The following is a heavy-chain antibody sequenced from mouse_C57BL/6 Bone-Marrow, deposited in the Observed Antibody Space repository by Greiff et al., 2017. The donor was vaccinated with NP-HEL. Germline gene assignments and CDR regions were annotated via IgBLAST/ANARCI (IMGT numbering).Heavy chain of an antibody. CDR3: AREGYSLDY. CDR1: GFTFSSYG. V-gene: IGHV5-6*01. D-gene: IGHD2-12*01. CDR2: ISSGGSYT. J-gene: IGHJ2*01. Sequence: EVQGVESGGDLVKPGGSLKLSCAASGFTFSSYGMSWVRQTPDKRLEWVATISSGGSYTYYPDSVKGRFTISRDNAKNTLYLQMSSLKSEDTAMYYCAREGYSLDYWGQGTTLTVSS.